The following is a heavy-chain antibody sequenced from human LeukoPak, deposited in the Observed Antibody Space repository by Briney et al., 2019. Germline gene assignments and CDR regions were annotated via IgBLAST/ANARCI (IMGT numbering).Heavy chain of an antibody. Sequence: GGSLRLSCAASGFTFSNYAMSWVRQAPGKGLEWVSAITGSGGNTYYADSVKGRFTISRDNSKKTVFLQMTSLRAEDTAVYCCAKWGDYDVLTGYYVSDYWGQGTLVTVSS. CDR3: AKWGDYDVLTGYYVSDY. CDR1: GFTFSNYA. J-gene: IGHJ4*02. V-gene: IGHV3-23*01. D-gene: IGHD3-9*01. CDR2: ITGSGGNT.